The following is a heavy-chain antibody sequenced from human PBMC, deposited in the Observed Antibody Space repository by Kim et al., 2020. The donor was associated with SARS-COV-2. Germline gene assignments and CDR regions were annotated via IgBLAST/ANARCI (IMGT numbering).Heavy chain of an antibody. V-gene: IGHV3-73*01. J-gene: IGHJ4*01. CDR1: GFSFSASS. D-gene: IGHD5-18*01. CDR2: LRSRAKGYAT. CDR3: SAVGYSDRTRHF. Sequence: GGSLRLSCAASGFSFSASSIHWVRHSSGKGLEWVARLRSRAKGYATAYGASVTGRFTISRDDSKNTASLQMNSLKVDDTAVYYCSAVGYSDRTRHF.